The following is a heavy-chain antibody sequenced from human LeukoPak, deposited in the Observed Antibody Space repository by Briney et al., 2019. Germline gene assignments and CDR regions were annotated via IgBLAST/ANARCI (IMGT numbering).Heavy chain of an antibody. CDR2: IKSKTDGGTT. CDR1: GFTFSSYW. Sequence: GGSLRLSCAASGFTFSSYWMSWVRQAPGKGLEWVGRIKSKTDGGTTDYAVPVTGRFTISRDDSKITLYLQMNRLKTEDTAVYYCTTTTGYSSSWREALIDYWGQGTLVTVSS. J-gene: IGHJ4*02. V-gene: IGHV3-15*01. D-gene: IGHD6-13*01. CDR3: TTTTGYSSSWREALIDY.